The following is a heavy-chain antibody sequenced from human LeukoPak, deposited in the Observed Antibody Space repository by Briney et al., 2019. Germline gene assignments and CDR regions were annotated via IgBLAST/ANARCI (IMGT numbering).Heavy chain of an antibody. CDR2: ITNNGRST. V-gene: IGHV3-64*04. D-gene: IGHD5-18*01. CDR3: ARVDTVMAYYFDL. J-gene: IGHJ4*02. CDR1: GFTSSRYA. Sequence: PGGSLRLSCSASGFTSSRYAMHWVRQPPGKGLEYVSAITNNGRSTYYADSVKGRFTISRDNSKNTLYLQMNSLRAEDTAVYYCARVDTVMAYYFDLWGQGTLVTVSS.